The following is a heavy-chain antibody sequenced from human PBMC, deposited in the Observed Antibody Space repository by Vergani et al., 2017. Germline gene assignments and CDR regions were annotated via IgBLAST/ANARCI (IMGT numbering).Heavy chain of an antibody. D-gene: IGHD6-13*01. J-gene: IGHJ3*02. CDR2: IIPIFGTA. CDR1: GGTFSSYA. CDR3: ARKVSGSSSWFDAFDI. Sequence: QVQLVQSGAEVKKPGSSVKVSCKASGGTFSSYAISWVRQAPGQGLEWMGRIIPIFGTANYAQKFQGRVTITADESPSTAYMELSSLRSEDTAVYYCARKVSGSSSWFDAFDIWGQGTMVTVSS. V-gene: IGHV1-69*18.